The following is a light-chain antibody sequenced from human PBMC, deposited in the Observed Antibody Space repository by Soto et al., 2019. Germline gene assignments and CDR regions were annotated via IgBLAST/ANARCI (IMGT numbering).Light chain of an antibody. J-gene: IGKJ4*01. CDR1: QRLLHSNGNNY. V-gene: IGKV2-28*01. CDR2: LGS. Sequence: DIVMTQSPLSLPVTPGEPASISCRSSQRLLHSNGNNYLDWYLQKPGQSPQLLIYLGSNRASGVPDRFSGSGSGTDFTLKISRVEAEDVGVYYCMQALQTPLTFGGGTKVEMK. CDR3: MQALQTPLT.